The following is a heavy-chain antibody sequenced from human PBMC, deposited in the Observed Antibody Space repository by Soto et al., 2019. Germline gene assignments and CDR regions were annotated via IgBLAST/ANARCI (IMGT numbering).Heavy chain of an antibody. J-gene: IGHJ4*02. CDR1: GFSLSTSGVG. CDR2: IYWDDDK. V-gene: IGHV2-5*02. D-gene: IGHD5-18*01. CDR3: AHSKSYGYRYFFDY. Sequence: SGPTPVNPTQTLTLTCTFSGFSLSTSGVGVGWIRQPPGKALEWLALIYWDDDKRYSPSLKSRLTITKDTSKNQVVLTMTNMDPVDTATYYCAHSKSYGYRYFFDYWGQGTLVTVSS.